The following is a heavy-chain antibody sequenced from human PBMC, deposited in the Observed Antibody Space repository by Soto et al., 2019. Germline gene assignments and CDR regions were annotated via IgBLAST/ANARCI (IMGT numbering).Heavy chain of an antibody. CDR1: GFTVSRKY. V-gene: IGHV3-53*01. D-gene: IGHD2-21*02. CDR3: ASAAVTAPDY. CDR2: IYSGGDT. Sequence: EVQLVESGGGLIQPGGSLRLSCAASGFTVSRKYMTWVRQAPGKGLEWVSVIYSGGDTYYADSVKGRFTISRDNSKNTLSLQMNSLRAEDTAVYYCASAAVTAPDYWGQGTLVTVSS. J-gene: IGHJ4*02.